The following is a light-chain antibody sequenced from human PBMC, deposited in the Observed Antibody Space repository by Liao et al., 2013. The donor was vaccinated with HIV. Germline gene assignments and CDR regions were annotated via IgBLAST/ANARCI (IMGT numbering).Light chain of an antibody. CDR3: QAWDITTHVV. J-gene: IGLJ2*01. V-gene: IGLV3-1*01. CDR1: KLGDKY. Sequence: SYELTQPPSVSVSPGQTATITCSGDKLGDKYASWYQQRPGQSPFLVIYQDTKRPSGISDRFSGSNSGNTATLTISGTQALDEADYYCQAWDITTHVVFGGGTKLTVL. CDR2: QDT.